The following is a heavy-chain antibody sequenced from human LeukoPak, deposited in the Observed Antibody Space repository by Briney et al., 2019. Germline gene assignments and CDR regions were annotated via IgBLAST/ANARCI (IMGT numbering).Heavy chain of an antibody. D-gene: IGHD2-21*01. CDR1: GASISSGDYY. CDR3: ARAPQEKSGDWGLLDY. CDR2: IYYSGRA. V-gene: IGHV4-31*03. J-gene: IGHJ4*02. Sequence: SETLSLTCTVSGASISSGDYYWSWIRQHPGKGLEWIGYIYYSGRAYYSPSLKSRVTISVDTSKNQFSLKLSSVTAADTAVYYCARAPQEKSGDWGLLDYWGQGTLVTASS.